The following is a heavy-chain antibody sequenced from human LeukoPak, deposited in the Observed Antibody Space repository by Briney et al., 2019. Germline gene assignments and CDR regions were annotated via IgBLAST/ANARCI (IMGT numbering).Heavy chain of an antibody. J-gene: IGHJ5*02. Sequence: PSETLSLTCTVSGGSISSGSYYWSWIRQPAGKGLEWIGRIYTSGSTNYNPSLKSRVTISVDRSKNQFSLKLSSVTAADTAVYYCARAQRRAIVVVPAAIRGNWFDPWGQGTLVTVSS. CDR1: GGSISSGSYY. D-gene: IGHD2-2*01. CDR2: IYTSGST. V-gene: IGHV4-61*02. CDR3: ARAQRRAIVVVPAAIRGNWFDP.